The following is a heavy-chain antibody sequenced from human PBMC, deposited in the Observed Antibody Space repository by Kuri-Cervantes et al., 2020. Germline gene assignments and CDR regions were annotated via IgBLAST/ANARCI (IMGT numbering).Heavy chain of an antibody. CDR3: AREGGGLTAMVSQFDY. V-gene: IGHV1-69*05. J-gene: IGHJ4*02. CDR2: IIPIFGTA. D-gene: IGHD5-18*01. Sequence: SVKVSCKASGGTFSSYAISWVRQAPGQGLEWMGGIIPIFGTANYAQKLQGRVTMTTDTSTSTAYMELRSLRSDDTAVYYCAREGGGLTAMVSQFDYWGQGTLVTVSS. CDR1: GGTFSSYA.